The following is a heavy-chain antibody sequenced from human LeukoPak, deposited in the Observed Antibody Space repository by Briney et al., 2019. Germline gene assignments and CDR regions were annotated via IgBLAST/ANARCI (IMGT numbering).Heavy chain of an antibody. CDR3: ARDPGYGSDWYFDL. V-gene: IGHV3-33*01. CDR1: GFDFIFYG. CDR2: IWYDGSSK. D-gene: IGHD3-10*01. J-gene: IGHJ2*01. Sequence: GGSLRLSCAASGFDFIFYGMHWVRQAPGKGLEWVAVIWYDGSSKYYADSVKGRFTISSDNSKDTLYLQMNSLRAEDTAVYYCARDPGYGSDWYFDLWGRGTLVTVSS.